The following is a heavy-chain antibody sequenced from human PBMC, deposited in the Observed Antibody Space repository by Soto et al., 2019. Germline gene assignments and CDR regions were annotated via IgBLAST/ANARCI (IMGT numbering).Heavy chain of an antibody. CDR3: AKGSAFECKGAICYPFDH. CDR2: VIGSGVNV. J-gene: IGHJ4*02. D-gene: IGHD2-15*01. CDR1: GFTFSNYA. Sequence: GCLIVSCTASGFTFSNYAINWVRLARGKRLEWVSSVIGSGVNVFYADSVKGRFTISRDNSKNTVYLEMNSLRADDTAEYFCAKGSAFECKGAICYPFDHWGRGTLVTVSS. V-gene: IGHV3-23*01.